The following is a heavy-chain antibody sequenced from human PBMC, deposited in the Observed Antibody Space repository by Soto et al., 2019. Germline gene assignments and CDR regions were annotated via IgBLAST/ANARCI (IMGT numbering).Heavy chain of an antibody. CDR2: ISWYSGSI. Sequence: GGSLRLSCAASGFTFDDYAMHWVRQAPGKGLEWVSGISWYSGSIVYADSVKGRFTISRDNAKKSLYLQMNSLRAEDTALYYCAKDVGSIQGYSGYFDYWGQGTLVTVSS. CDR3: AKDVGSIQGYSGYFDY. D-gene: IGHD1-26*01. CDR1: GFTFDDYA. V-gene: IGHV3-9*01. J-gene: IGHJ4*02.